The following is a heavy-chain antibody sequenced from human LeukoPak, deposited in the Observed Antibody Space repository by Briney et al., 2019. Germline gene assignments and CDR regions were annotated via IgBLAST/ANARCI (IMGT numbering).Heavy chain of an antibody. Sequence: SGGSLRLSSAASGFTFSSYAMHWVRQAPGKGLEWVAVISYDGSNKYYADSVKGRFTISRDNSKNTLYLQMNSLRAEDTAVYYCARDIGWELSTSAHFDYWGQGTLVTVSS. CDR3: ARDIGWELSTSAHFDY. CDR2: ISYDGSNK. D-gene: IGHD1-26*01. CDR1: GFTFSSYA. J-gene: IGHJ4*02. V-gene: IGHV3-30-3*01.